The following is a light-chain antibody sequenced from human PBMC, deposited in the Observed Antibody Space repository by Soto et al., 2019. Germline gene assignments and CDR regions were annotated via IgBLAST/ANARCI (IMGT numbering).Light chain of an antibody. J-gene: IGLJ3*02. CDR2: DVN. CDR3: CSYAGSYTLM. V-gene: IGLV2-11*01. CDR1: SSDVGGYDY. Sequence: QSALTQPRSVSGSPGQSVTISCTGTSSDVGGYDYVSWYQHHPGKAPKVMIYDVNQRPSGVPDRFSGSKSGNTASLTISGLQAEDEADYYCCSYAGSYTLMFGGGTQLTVL.